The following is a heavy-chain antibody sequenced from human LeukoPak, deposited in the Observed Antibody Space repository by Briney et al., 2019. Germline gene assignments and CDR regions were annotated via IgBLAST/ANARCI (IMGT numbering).Heavy chain of an antibody. D-gene: IGHD3-3*01. Sequence: PSETLSLTCTVSGGSISSYYWSWIRQPPGKGLEWIGNIYYSGSTNYNPSLKSRVTISVDTSKNQFSLKLSSVTAADTAVYYCARVGITIFGVRVDPWGQGTLVTVSS. V-gene: IGHV4-59*01. CDR2: IYYSGST. CDR1: GGSISSYY. CDR3: ARVGITIFGVRVDP. J-gene: IGHJ5*02.